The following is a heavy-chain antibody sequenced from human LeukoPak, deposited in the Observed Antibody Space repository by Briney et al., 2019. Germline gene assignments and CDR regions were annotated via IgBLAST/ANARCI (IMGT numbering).Heavy chain of an antibody. CDR2: IYPGDSDT. CDR3: ARLNSGSYYLDLDY. CDR1: GYIFTTYW. Sequence: GESLKISCEGSGYIFTTYWIGWVRQMPGKGLEWMGIIYPGDSDTRYSPSFQGQVTISADKSISTAYLQWSSLKASDTAMYYCARLNSGSYYLDLDYWGQGTLVTVSS. D-gene: IGHD1-26*01. V-gene: IGHV5-51*01. J-gene: IGHJ4*02.